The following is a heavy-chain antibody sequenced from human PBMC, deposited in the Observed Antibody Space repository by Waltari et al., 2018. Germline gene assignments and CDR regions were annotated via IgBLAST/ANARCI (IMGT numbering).Heavy chain of an antibody. CDR2: ISSSGSNI. J-gene: IGHJ1*01. V-gene: IGHV3-48*03. D-gene: IGHD6-13*01. CDR3: VSGYSSSWAAEYFQH. CDR1: GFTFRRSQ. Sequence: EVQLVESGGRLVQPGGSLRLLCAASGFTFRRSQMNWVRQAPGKGLVWVSYISSSGSNIYHADSVKGRFTISRDNAKNSLYLQMNSLRAEDTAVYYCVSGYSSSWAAEYFQHWGQGTLVTVSS.